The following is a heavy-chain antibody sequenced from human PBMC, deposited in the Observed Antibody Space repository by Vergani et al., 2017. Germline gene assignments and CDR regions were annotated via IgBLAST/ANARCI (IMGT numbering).Heavy chain of an antibody. CDR1: GFTFSSYD. D-gene: IGHD2-2*01. Sequence: EVQLVEAGGGLVQPGGSLRLSCAASGFTFSSYDMHWVRQATGKGLELVSAIGTAGDTYYPGSVKGRFTISRDNAKNSLYLQMNSLRAEDTALYYCAKDAEVVPAASPIGNYMDVWGKGTTVTVSS. CDR3: AKDAEVVPAASPIGNYMDV. V-gene: IGHV3-13*01. CDR2: IGTAGDT. J-gene: IGHJ6*03.